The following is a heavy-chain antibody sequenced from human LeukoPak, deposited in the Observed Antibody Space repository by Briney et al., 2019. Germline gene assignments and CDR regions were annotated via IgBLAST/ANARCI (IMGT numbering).Heavy chain of an antibody. J-gene: IGHJ4*02. CDR3: AKGGSGYDLIRGLDC. D-gene: IGHD5-12*01. V-gene: IGHV3-23*01. Sequence: GGSLRLSCAASGFTFSSYAMSWVRQAPGKGLEWVSAISGSGGSTYYADSVKGRFTISRDNSKNTLYLQMNSLRAEDTAVYYCAKGGSGYDLIRGLDCWGQGTLVTVSS. CDR2: ISGSGGST. CDR1: GFTFSSYA.